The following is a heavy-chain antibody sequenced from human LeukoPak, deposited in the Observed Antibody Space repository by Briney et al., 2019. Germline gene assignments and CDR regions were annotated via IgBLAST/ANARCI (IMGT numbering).Heavy chain of an antibody. D-gene: IGHD6-13*01. CDR1: GVTFTSYD. CDR2: IGTAGDT. J-gene: IGHJ4*02. CDR3: ARGPGVSDSSSWYPTY. V-gene: IGHV3-13*01. Sequence: GGSLRLSCAASGVTFTSYDMHWVRQGIGKGLEWVSAIGTAGDTYYPGSVKGRFTISRENAKNSLYLQMNSLRAEDTAVYYCARGPGVSDSSSWYPTYWGQGTLVTVSS.